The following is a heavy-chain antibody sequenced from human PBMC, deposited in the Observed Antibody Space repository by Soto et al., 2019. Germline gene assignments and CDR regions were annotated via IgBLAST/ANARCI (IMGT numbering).Heavy chain of an antibody. CDR2: IIPIFGTA. CDR3: SLTPPRAIQLWIFFDY. J-gene: IGHJ4*02. V-gene: IGHV1-69*12. CDR1: GGTFSSYA. D-gene: IGHD5-18*01. Sequence: QVQLVQSGAEVKKPGSSVKVSCKASGGTFSSYAISWVRQAPGQGLEWMGGIIPIFGTANYAQKFQGRVTITADESTSTAYMELSSLRSEDTAVYYCSLTPPRAIQLWIFFDYWGQGTLVTVSS.